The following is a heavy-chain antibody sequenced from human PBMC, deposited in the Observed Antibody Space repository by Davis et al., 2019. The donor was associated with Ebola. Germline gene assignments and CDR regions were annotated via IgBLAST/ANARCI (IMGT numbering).Heavy chain of an antibody. V-gene: IGHV3-21*01. CDR2: ISSSGSYI. D-gene: IGHD6-13*01. CDR3: ARSSIAAGGSTYFDY. CDR1: GFTFSSYT. Sequence: PGGSLRLPCAAFGFTFSSYTMHWARQAPGKGLEWVASISSSGSYIHYADSVKGRFTMSRENADNSLHLQMNSLRAEDTAVYYCARSSIAAGGSTYFDYWGQGTLVTVSS. J-gene: IGHJ4*02.